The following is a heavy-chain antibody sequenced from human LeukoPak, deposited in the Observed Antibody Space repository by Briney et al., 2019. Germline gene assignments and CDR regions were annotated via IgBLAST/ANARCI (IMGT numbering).Heavy chain of an antibody. Sequence: PGGSLRLSYAASGFTFSSYWMHWVRQAPGKGLVWVSHINTDGSSTTYADSVKGRFTISRDNAKNTLYLQMNSLRAEDTAVYYCARSGGSSSLGYWGQGTLVTVSS. CDR2: INTDGSST. CDR1: GFTFSSYW. J-gene: IGHJ4*02. V-gene: IGHV3-74*01. D-gene: IGHD6-6*01. CDR3: ARSGGSSSLGY.